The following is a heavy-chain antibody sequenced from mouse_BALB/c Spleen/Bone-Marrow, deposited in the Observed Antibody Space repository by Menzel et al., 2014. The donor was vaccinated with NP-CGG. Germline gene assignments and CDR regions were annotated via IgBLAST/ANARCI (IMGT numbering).Heavy chain of an antibody. D-gene: IGHD1-1*02. CDR1: GYSITSGYS. CDR3: ARFYGSYSY. V-gene: IGHV3-1*02. Sequence: EVMLVESGPDLVKPSQSLSLTCTATGYSITSGYSWHWIRQFPGNKLAWLGYIHYNGDTDYNPSLRSRISITRDTSKNQFFLQLNSVTTEDTATYYCARFYGSYSYWGQGTTLTVSS. CDR2: IHYNGDT. J-gene: IGHJ2*01.